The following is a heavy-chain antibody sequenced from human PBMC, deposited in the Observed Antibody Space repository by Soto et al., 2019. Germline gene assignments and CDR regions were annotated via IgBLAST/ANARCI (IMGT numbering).Heavy chain of an antibody. CDR1: RYTFTIYY. D-gene: IGHD6-25*01. CDR3: AREGGDAHDAFDI. J-gene: IGHJ3*02. V-gene: IGHV1-46*03. CDR2: INPSRGNT. Sequence: ASVKLCCTASRYTFTIYYMHWVRQAPGQGLEWMGIINPSRGNTNYVQKFQGRVTMTRDTSTSTVYMELSSLRSEDTAMYYCAREGGDAHDAFDIWGQGTMVTVS.